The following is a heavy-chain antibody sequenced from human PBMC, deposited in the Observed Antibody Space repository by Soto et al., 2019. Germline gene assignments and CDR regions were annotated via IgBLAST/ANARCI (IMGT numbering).Heavy chain of an antibody. CDR1: GFTFKSFG. Sequence: QVLLVESGGGMVQPGRSLRLSCEASGFTFKSFGFHWVRQAPGKGLEWVAVVSDDGHYKSYADSVKGRFTISRDNSKNTVYVEMSSLRPEDTAIYYCARDLPGRDSSSWFGHLDFWGQGTLVTVSS. J-gene: IGHJ4*02. V-gene: IGHV3-30*03. D-gene: IGHD6-13*01. CDR2: VSDDGHYK. CDR3: ARDLPGRDSSSWFGHLDF.